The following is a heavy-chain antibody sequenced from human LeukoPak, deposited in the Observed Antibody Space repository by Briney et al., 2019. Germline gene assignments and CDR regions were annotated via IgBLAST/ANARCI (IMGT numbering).Heavy chain of an antibody. CDR1: GFTFSSYS. D-gene: IGHD3-22*01. CDR2: INTVASYI. CDR3: SRLRRNSDRSGFYYYYDN. V-gene: IGHV3-21*01. J-gene: IGHJ4*02. Sequence: GGSLRLSCAASGFTFSSYSFDWVRQAPGKGLEWVSSINTVASYIYYADSVRGRFTISRDNAENSLWLQMNGLRAEDSAVYYCSRLRRNSDRSGFYYYYDNWGQGTLVTVSS.